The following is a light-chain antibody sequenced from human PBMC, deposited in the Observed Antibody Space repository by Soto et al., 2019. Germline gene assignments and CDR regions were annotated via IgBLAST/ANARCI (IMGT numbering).Light chain of an antibody. CDR1: QSVSDY. J-gene: IGKJ2*01. V-gene: IGKV3-11*01. Sequence: EIVFTQSPATLSLSPGERATLSCRASQSVSDYLAWYQQKPGQAPRLLIYDASNRATGIPARFSGSGFGTDFTLTISSLEPEDFAVYYCEQRSIWPLYTFGQGTKVDIK. CDR2: DAS. CDR3: EQRSIWPLYT.